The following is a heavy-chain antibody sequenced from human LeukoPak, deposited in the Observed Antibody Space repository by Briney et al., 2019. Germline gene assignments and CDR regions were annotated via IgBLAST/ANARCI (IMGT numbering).Heavy chain of an antibody. CDR2: ISSSGSTI. V-gene: IGHV3-11*04. CDR1: GFTFSDYY. D-gene: IGHD1-26*01. CDR3: ARDTVGVTDY. Sequence: GGSLRLSCAASGFTFSDYYMSWIRQAPGKGLEWVSYISSSGSTIYYADSVKGRFTISRDNAKNSLYLQMNSLRAEDTALYCARDTVGVTDYWGQGTLVTVSS. J-gene: IGHJ4*02.